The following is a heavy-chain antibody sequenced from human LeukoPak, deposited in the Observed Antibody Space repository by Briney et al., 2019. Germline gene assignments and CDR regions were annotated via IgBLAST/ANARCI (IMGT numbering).Heavy chain of an antibody. D-gene: IGHD3-22*01. CDR2: ISYDGSIE. J-gene: IGHJ4*02. CDR1: EFTFSNYA. CDR3: ARGSYYYDSSGYYDFEY. Sequence: GGSLRLSCAASEFTFSNYAMHWVRQAPGKGLEWVAYISYDGSIEYYADSVKGRFTISRDNSKNTLYLQMNSLRAEDTAVYYCARGSYYYDSSGYYDFEYWGQGTLVTVSS. V-gene: IGHV3-30*04.